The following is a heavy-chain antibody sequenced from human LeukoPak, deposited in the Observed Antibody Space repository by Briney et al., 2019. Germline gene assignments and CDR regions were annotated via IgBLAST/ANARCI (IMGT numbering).Heavy chain of an antibody. D-gene: IGHD3-10*01. CDR1: GYSFNNYW. V-gene: IGHV5-51*01. CDR2: TSPIDTST. Sequence: GESLKISCKGSGYSFNNYWIAWVRQMPGKGLELMEITSPIDTSTTYSPSFQGRLSVSVDKSITTAFLHWSSLQASDTAMYYCARVRDYYGPGTYPYFDYWGQGSLVTVSS. J-gene: IGHJ4*02. CDR3: ARVRDYYGPGTYPYFDY.